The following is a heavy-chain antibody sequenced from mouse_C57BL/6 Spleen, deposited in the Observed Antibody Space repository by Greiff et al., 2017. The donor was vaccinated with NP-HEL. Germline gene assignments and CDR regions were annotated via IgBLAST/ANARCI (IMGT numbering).Heavy chain of an antibody. CDR2: IYPGSGST. CDR3: ARDDGYYDRFAY. D-gene: IGHD2-3*01. Sequence: QVQLQQSGAELVKPGASVKMSCKASGYTFTSYWITWVKQRPGQGLEWIGDIYPGSGSTNYNEKFKSKATLTVDTSSSTAYMQLSSLTSEDSAVYYCARDDGYYDRFAYWGQGTLVTVSA. J-gene: IGHJ3*01. CDR1: GYTFTSYW. V-gene: IGHV1-55*01.